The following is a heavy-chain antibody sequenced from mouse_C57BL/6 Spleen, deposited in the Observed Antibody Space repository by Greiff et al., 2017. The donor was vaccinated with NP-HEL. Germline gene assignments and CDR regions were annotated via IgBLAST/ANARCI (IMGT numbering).Heavy chain of an antibody. Sequence: QVQLQQPGAELVMPGASVKLSCKASGYTFTSYWMHWVKQRPGQGLEWIGEIDPSDSYTNYNQKFKGKSTLTVDKSSSTAYMQLSSLTSEDSAVYYCARSGGDPHWDFDGWGTGTTVTVSS. CDR1: GYTFTSYW. CDR2: IDPSDSYT. V-gene: IGHV1-69*01. D-gene: IGHD2-13*01. J-gene: IGHJ1*03. CDR3: ARSGGDPHWDFDG.